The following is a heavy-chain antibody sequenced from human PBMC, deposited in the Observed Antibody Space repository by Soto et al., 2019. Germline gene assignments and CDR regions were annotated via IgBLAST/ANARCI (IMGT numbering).Heavy chain of an antibody. Sequence: SQALSLTCAISGDSISGNSAAWNWIRQSPSRGFEWLGRTYYRSRWYHDYAVSVKSRIIIDPDTSKNQVSLQLNSVTPDDTAVYYCASYRYDYWGQGTVVTVSS. CDR3: ASYRYDY. D-gene: IGHD3-9*01. V-gene: IGHV6-1*01. CDR1: GDSISGNSAA. J-gene: IGHJ4*02. CDR2: TYYRSRWYH.